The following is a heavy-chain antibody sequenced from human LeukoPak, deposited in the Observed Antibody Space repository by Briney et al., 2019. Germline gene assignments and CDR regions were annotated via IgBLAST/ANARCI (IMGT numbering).Heavy chain of an antibody. CDR1: GGTFSSYA. CDR3: ARDRGSYLSHYCDY. J-gene: IGHJ4*02. D-gene: IGHD1-26*01. CDR2: IIPIFGTA. Sequence: ASVKLCCKASGGTFSSYAISWVRQAPGQGLEWMGGIIPIFGTANYAQKFQGRVTITTDESTSTAYMELSSLRSEDTAVYYCARDRGSYLSHYCDYWGQRTMVTASS. V-gene: IGHV1-69*05.